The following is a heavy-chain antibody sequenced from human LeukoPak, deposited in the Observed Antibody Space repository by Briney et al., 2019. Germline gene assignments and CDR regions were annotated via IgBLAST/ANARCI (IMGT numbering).Heavy chain of an antibody. V-gene: IGHV4-4*07. Sequence: SETLSLTCNVSGVSISSYCWTWIRQPAGKGLEWLGHINTNENTNYNPSLKSRVTISVDTSKNQFSLKLSSVTAADTAVYYCARRTPSRGGYIDYWGQGTLVTISS. D-gene: IGHD4-23*01. CDR1: GVSISSYC. J-gene: IGHJ4*02. CDR3: ARRTPSRGGYIDY. CDR2: INTNENT.